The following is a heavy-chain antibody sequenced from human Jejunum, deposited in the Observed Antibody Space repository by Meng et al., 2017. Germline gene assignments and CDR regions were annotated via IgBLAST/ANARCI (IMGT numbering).Heavy chain of an antibody. CDR1: GYTFTSCA. J-gene: IGHJ4*02. CDR2: SNTGTGKP. Sequence: ASVKVSCKASGYTFTSCALNWVRQAPGQGLEWMGWSNTGTGKPTYGQGFTGRFVFSLDTSVSTAYLQISSLEAGDTAVYYCARGKGYCSAGRCYADFWGQGTLVTVSS. D-gene: IGHD2-15*01. V-gene: IGHV7-4-1*02. CDR3: ARGKGYCSAGRCYADF.